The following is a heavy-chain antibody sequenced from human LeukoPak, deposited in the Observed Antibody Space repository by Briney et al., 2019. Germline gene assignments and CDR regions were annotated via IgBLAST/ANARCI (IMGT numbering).Heavy chain of an antibody. CDR2: FDPEDGET. D-gene: IGHD3-10*01. J-gene: IGHJ4*02. CDR3: ASLWFGELGRDY. CDR1: GDTLTELS. V-gene: IGHV1-24*01. Sequence: GASVKVSCKVSGDTLTELSMHWVRQAPGKGLEWMGGFDPEDGETIYAQKFQGRVTMTEDTSTDTAYMELSSLRSEDTAVYYCASLWFGELGRDYWGQGTLVTVSS.